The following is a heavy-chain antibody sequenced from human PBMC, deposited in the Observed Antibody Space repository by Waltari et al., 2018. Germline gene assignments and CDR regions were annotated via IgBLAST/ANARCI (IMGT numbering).Heavy chain of an antibody. Sequence: QVQLVQSGPEVKKPRASVKVSCKASGYTFTGYDTHWVRQAPGQGLEWMGWINPNSGGTNYAQKFQGRVTMTRDTSISTAYMELSRLRSDDTAVYYCARKPLVIAIPFDYWGQGTLVTVSS. CDR1: GYTFTGYD. V-gene: IGHV1-2*02. CDR2: INPNSGGT. D-gene: IGHD2-21*01. J-gene: IGHJ4*02. CDR3: ARKPLVIAIPFDY.